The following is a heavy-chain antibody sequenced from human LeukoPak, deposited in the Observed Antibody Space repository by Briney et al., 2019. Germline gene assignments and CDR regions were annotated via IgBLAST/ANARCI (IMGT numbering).Heavy chain of an antibody. Sequence: ASVKVSCKASGYTFTGYYMHWVRQAPGQGLEWMGWTNPNSGGANYAQKFQGRVTMTRDTSISTAYMELSRLRSDDTAVYYCARVEYYGSGSYVNWGQGTLVTVSS. V-gene: IGHV1-2*02. CDR1: GYTFTGYY. J-gene: IGHJ4*02. CDR2: TNPNSGGA. D-gene: IGHD3-10*01. CDR3: ARVEYYGSGSYVN.